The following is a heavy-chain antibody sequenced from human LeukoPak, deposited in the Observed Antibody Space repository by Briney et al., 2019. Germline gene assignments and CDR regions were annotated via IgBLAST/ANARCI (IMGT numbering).Heavy chain of an antibody. CDR2: INPSSGRT. Sequence: ASVNVSCKASGYTFTSYYMHWVRQPPGQGLEWMGIINPSSGRTSYTQKFQGRVTMTRDTSTSTVYMDLSSLRSEDTAVYYCARASSDFGELFPWGQGTLVTVSS. CDR3: ARASSDFGELFP. CDR1: GYTFTSYY. V-gene: IGHV1-46*01. J-gene: IGHJ5*02. D-gene: IGHD3-10*01.